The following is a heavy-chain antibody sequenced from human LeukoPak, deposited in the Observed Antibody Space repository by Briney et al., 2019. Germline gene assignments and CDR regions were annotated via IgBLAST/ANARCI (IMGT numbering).Heavy chain of an antibody. CDR2: IYYSGST. D-gene: IGHD3-22*01. CDR3: ARTYYYDSSGYSDY. CDR1: GGSVDSHY. J-gene: IGHJ4*02. V-gene: IGHV4-59*06. Sequence: IPSEALSLTCSVSGGSVDSHYWSWIRQPAGKGLEWIGYIYYSGSTYYNPSLKSRVTISVDTSKNQFSLKLSSVTAADTAVYYCARTYYYDSSGYSDYWGQGTLVTVSS.